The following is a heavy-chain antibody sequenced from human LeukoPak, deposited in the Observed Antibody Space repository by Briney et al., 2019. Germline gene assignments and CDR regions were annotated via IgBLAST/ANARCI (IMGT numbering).Heavy chain of an antibody. J-gene: IGHJ4*02. CDR1: GFTFSSYE. CDR2: IISSGLII. V-gene: IGHV3-48*03. CDR3: AKDSQRWGNFDS. D-gene: IGHD5-24*01. Sequence: PGGSLRPSVTVSGFTFSSYEMNWFRQAPGKGLDWFSYIISSGLIIDYAGSVKGRFTISRDNAKNSLYLQMNSLRVEHTAVYYCAKDSQRWGNFDSWGQGTLVSVPS.